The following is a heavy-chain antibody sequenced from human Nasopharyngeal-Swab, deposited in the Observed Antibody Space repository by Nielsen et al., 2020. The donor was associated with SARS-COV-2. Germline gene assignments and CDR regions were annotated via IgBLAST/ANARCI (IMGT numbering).Heavy chain of an antibody. CDR2: TNEDGTIT. V-gene: IGHV3-74*01. CDR1: GFTFSRYW. Sequence: GESLKISCAASGFTFSRYWMHWVRQAPGKGLEWVSRTNEDGTITDYADSVRGRFTISRDNAKNTLYLQMNSLRVEDTAVYYCVKHQGSSSDQWGQGTLVTVSS. CDR3: VKHQGSSSDQ. J-gene: IGHJ4*02.